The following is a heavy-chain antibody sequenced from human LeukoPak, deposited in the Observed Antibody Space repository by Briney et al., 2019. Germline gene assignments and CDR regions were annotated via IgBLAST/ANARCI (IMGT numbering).Heavy chain of an antibody. D-gene: IGHD4-17*01. Sequence: SETLSLTCIVSGGSMNYYYWSWIRQPPGKGLEWMGYISYSGSTNYNPSLKSRVTISVDTSKNQFSLKLSSVTAADTAVYYCARAGPVPTSDGGPVADYWGQGTLVTVSS. CDR2: ISYSGST. J-gene: IGHJ4*02. CDR3: ARAGPVPTSDGGPVADY. V-gene: IGHV4-59*01. CDR1: GGSMNYYY.